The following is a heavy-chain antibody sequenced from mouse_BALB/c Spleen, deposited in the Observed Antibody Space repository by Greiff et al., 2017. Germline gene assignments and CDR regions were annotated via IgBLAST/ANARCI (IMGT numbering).Heavy chain of an antibody. J-gene: IGHJ3*01. CDR1: GYTFTDYV. V-gene: IGHV1-81*01. Sequence: QVQLQQSGPELVKPGASVKMSCTASGYTFTDYVISWVKQRTGQGLEWIGEIYPGSGSTYYNEKFKGKATLTADKSSNTAYMQLSSLTSEDSAVYFCARSGDGYWFAYWGQGTLVTVSA. D-gene: IGHD1-2*01. CDR3: ARSGDGYWFAY. CDR2: IYPGSGST.